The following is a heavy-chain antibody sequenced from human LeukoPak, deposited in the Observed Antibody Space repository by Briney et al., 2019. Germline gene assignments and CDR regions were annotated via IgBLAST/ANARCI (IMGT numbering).Heavy chain of an antibody. Sequence: GGSLRLSCAASGFTFSSYAMNWVRQAPGKGLEWVSTISGSGGSTNYADSVKGRFTISRDNSKNTLYLQMNSLRAEDTAVYYCAKQTFPGYYNGVFDYWGQGTLVTVSS. CDR3: AKQTFPGYYNGVFDY. CDR2: ISGSGGST. CDR1: GFTFSSYA. J-gene: IGHJ4*02. V-gene: IGHV3-23*01. D-gene: IGHD3-9*01.